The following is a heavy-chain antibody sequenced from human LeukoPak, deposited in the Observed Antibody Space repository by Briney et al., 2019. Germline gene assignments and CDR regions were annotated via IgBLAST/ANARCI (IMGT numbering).Heavy chain of an antibody. CDR2: INTGNSNT. CDR3: ARIYGGNSGWDY. D-gene: IGHD4-23*01. Sequence: ASVKVSCKASGYTFTYYAIHWVRQAPGQRLEWMGWINTGNSNTKYSRKFQDRVTITRDTSANTAYMELSSLRSEDTAVYYCARIYGGNSGWDYWSRGTLVTVPS. J-gene: IGHJ4*01. CDR1: GYTFTYYA. V-gene: IGHV1-3*04.